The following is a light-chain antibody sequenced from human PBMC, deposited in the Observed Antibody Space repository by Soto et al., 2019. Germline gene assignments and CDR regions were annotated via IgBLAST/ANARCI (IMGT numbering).Light chain of an antibody. CDR2: GAS. CDR3: QQYGSSGT. Sequence: DLVMTQSPDSLAVSLGERATINCKSSPSVLYSSNNNNYLAWYQQKPGQAPRLLIYGASNRATGIPDRFSGSGSGTDFTLTISRLEPEDFAVYYCQQYGSSGTFGQGTKVDIK. J-gene: IGKJ1*01. CDR1: PSVLYSSNNNNY. V-gene: IGKV4-1*01.